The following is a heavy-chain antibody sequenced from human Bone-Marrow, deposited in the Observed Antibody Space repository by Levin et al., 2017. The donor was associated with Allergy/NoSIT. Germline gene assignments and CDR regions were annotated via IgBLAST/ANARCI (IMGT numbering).Heavy chain of an antibody. CDR2: ILRSSIAP. J-gene: IGHJ3*01. CDR1: GLPFSAYA. V-gene: IGHV3-23*01. D-gene: IGHD1-26*01. CDR3: ATYSQKSSDL. Sequence: GESLKISCAASGLPFSAYAMIWVRQAPGKGLEWVSGILRSSIAPHYADPVEGRFPIPRDESKNTVYLQMDSLRADDTAVYFCATYSQKSSDLWGQGTMVTVSS.